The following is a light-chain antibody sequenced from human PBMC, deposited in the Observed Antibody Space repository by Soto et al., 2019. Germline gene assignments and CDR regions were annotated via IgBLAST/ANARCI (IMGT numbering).Light chain of an antibody. CDR1: SSDVGHYNF. Sequence: QSVLAQPASVSGSPGQSITIYCTGSSSDVGHYNFVSWYQQHPTKAPKLMIYEVDKRPSGVPYRFSGSKSANTASLTISGLQPEDEADYYCSSYTSTNTYVFGTGTKVTVL. J-gene: IGLJ1*01. CDR2: EVD. CDR3: SSYTSTNTYV. V-gene: IGLV2-14*01.